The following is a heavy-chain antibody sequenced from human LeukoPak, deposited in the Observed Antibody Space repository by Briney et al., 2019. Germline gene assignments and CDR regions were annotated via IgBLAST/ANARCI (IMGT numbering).Heavy chain of an antibody. J-gene: IGHJ3*02. V-gene: IGHV4-4*07. CDR3: ARGTANWGSRGVFDI. D-gene: IGHD7-27*01. Sequence: SETLSLTCTVSGGSISSYYWSWIRQPAGKGLEWIGRIYTSGSTNYNPSLKSRVTISVDTSKNQFSLKLYSVTAADTAVYYCARGTANWGSRGVFDIWGQGTMVTVSS. CDR1: GGSISSYY. CDR2: IYTSGST.